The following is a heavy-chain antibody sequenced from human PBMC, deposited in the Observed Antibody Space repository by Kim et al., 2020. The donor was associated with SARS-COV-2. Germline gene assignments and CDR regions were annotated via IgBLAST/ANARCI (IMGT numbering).Heavy chain of an antibody. V-gene: IGHV4-39*07. Sequence: SETLSLTCSVSGVSISTNYHYWGWVRQPPGKGLEWIGSVYNSGTTYCNPSLKSRVTISGDTSKNQFSLNMRSVTAADTAVYYCACNVGSTPDYYFDYWG. CDR1: GVSISTNYHY. CDR2: VYNSGTT. CDR3: ACNVGSTPDYYFDY. D-gene: IGHD1-26*01. J-gene: IGHJ4*01.